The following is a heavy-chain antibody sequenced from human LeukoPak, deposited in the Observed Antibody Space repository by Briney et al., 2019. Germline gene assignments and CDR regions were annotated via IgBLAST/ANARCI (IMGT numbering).Heavy chain of an antibody. CDR2: INTNTGNP. Sequence: ASVKVSCKASGYTFTSYAMNWVRQAPGQGLEWMGWINTNTGNPTYAQGFTGRFVFSLDTSVSTAYLQISSLKAEDTAVYYCARDGGPYGDDYNTALNWGQGTLVTVSS. V-gene: IGHV7-4-1*02. J-gene: IGHJ4*02. CDR3: ARDGGPYGDDYNTALN. CDR1: GYTFTSYA. D-gene: IGHD4-17*01.